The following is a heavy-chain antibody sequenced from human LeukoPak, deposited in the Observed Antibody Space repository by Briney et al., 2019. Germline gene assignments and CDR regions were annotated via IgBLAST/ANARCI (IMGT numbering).Heavy chain of an antibody. Sequence: KPSETLSLTCTVSGGSISSYYWSWIRQPPGKGLEWIGYIYYSGSTNYNPSLKSRVTISVDTSKNQFSLKLSSVTAADTAVYYCARGVMVVTPDYYYYYMDVWGKGTTVTVSS. J-gene: IGHJ6*03. CDR1: GGSISSYY. CDR3: ARGVMVVTPDYYYYYMDV. D-gene: IGHD2-21*02. V-gene: IGHV4-59*12. CDR2: IYYSGST.